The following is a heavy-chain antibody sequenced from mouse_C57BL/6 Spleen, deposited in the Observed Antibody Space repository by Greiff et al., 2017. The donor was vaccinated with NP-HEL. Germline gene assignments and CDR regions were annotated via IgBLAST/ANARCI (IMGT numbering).Heavy chain of an antibody. J-gene: IGHJ3*01. CDR2: IHPNSGST. Sequence: VQLQQPGAELVKPGASVKLSCKASGYTFTSYWMHWVKQRPGLGLEWIGMIHPNSGSTNYNEKFKSKATLTVDKSSSTAYMQLSSLTSEDSAVYYCARGTYEYEGGPVAYWGQGTLVTVSA. CDR1: GYTFTSYW. V-gene: IGHV1-64*01. CDR3: ARGTYEYEGGPVAY. D-gene: IGHD2-4*01.